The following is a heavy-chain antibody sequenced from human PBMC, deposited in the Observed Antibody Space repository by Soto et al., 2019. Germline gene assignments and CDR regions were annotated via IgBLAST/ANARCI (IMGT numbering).Heavy chain of an antibody. V-gene: IGHV3-9*01. J-gene: IGHJ4*02. D-gene: IGHD6-13*01. CDR3: AKVSYSSSWSLTYYFDY. CDR2: ISWNSGSI. CDR1: GFTFDDYA. Sequence: GGSLRLSCAASGFTFDDYAMHWVRQAPGKGLEWVSGISWNSGSIGYADSVKGRFTISRDNAKNSLYLQMNSLRAEDTALYYCAKVSYSSSWSLTYYFDYWGQGTLVTVSS.